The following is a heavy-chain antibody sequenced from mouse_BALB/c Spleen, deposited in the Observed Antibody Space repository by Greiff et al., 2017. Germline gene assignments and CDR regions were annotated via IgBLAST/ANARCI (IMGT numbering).Heavy chain of an antibody. CDR1: GFNIKDTY. D-gene: IGHD1-1*01. CDR3: ADITTVVATDY. Sequence: EVKLVESGAELVKPGASVKLSCTASGFNIKDTYMHWVKQRPEQGLEWIGRIDPANGNTKYDPKFPGKATITADTSTNTAYLQLSSLTSEDTAVYYCADITTVVATDYWGQGTTLTVSS. V-gene: IGHV14-3*02. CDR2: IDPANGNT. J-gene: IGHJ2*01.